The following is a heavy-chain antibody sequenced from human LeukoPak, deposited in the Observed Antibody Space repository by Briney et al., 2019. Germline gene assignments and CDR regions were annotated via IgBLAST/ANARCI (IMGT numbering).Heavy chain of an antibody. CDR2: ISGGGGGST. Sequence: GGSLRLSCAASGFTFRSYGMHWVRQAPGKGLEWVSVISGGGGGSTYYADSVKGRFTISRDNSKNTLYLQMNSLRAEDTAVYYCAKDLPPSSSYYYYYMDVWGKGTTVTVSS. D-gene: IGHD6-6*01. CDR3: AKDLPPSSSYYYYYMDV. V-gene: IGHV3-23*01. CDR1: GFTFRSYG. J-gene: IGHJ6*03.